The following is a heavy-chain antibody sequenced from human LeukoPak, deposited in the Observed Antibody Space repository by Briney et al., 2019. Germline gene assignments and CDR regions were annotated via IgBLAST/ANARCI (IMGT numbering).Heavy chain of an antibody. V-gene: IGHV1-18*01. Sequence: GASVKVSCKASGYTFTSYGISWVRQAPGQGLEWMGWISAYNGNTNYAQKLQGRVTMTTDTSTSTAYMELRSLRSDDTAVYCCARDPLRYYGSGSLYGMDVWGQGTTVTVSS. D-gene: IGHD3-10*01. CDR2: ISAYNGNT. J-gene: IGHJ6*02. CDR1: GYTFTSYG. CDR3: ARDPLRYYGSGSLYGMDV.